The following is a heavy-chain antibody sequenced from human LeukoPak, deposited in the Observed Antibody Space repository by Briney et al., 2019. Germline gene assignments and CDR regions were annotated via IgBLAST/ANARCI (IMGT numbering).Heavy chain of an antibody. CDR3: ARERTLVLLWFGETSNQFDY. J-gene: IGHJ4*02. V-gene: IGHV1-2*02. D-gene: IGHD3-10*01. CDR1: GYTFTGCY. CDR2: INPNSGGT. Sequence: ASVKVSCKASGYTFTGCYMHWVRQAPGQGLEWMGWINPNSGGTNYAQKFQGRVTMTRDTSISTAYMELSRLRSDDTAVYYCARERTLVLLWFGETSNQFDYWGQGTLVTVSS.